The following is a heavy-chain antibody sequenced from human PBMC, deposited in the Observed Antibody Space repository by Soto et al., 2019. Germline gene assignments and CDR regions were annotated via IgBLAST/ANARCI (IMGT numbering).Heavy chain of an antibody. D-gene: IGHD3-10*01. CDR3: ARGSYYGITFDY. J-gene: IGHJ4*02. CDR1: GGSISSGDYY. Sequence: SETLSLTCTVSGGSISSGDYYWSWIRQPPGKGLECIGYIYYSGSTYYNPSLKSRVTISVDTSKNQFSLKLSSVTAADTAVYYCARGSYYGITFDYWGQGTLVTVSS. CDR2: IYYSGST. V-gene: IGHV4-30-4*01.